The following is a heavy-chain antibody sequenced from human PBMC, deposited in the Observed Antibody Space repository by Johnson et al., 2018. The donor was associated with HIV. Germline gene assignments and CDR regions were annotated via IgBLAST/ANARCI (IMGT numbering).Heavy chain of an antibody. J-gene: IGHJ3*02. D-gene: IGHD4-23*01. Sequence: QVQLVESGGGLVKPGGSLSLSCAASGFTFSDYYMSWIRQAPGKGLEWVSYISSSGSTIYYADSVKGRFTISRDNAKNSLYLQMNSPKTEDTAVYYCTTDYHVVFGGFDIWGQGTMVTVSS. CDR2: ISSSGSTI. CDR3: TTDYHVVFGGFDI. CDR1: GFTFSDYY. V-gene: IGHV3-11*01.